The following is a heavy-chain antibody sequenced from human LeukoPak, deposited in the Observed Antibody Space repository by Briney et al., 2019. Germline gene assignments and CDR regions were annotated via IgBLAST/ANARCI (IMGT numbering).Heavy chain of an antibody. CDR3: ASLYSSALYSLVG. J-gene: IGHJ4*02. CDR2: INHSGST. D-gene: IGHD6-19*01. CDR1: GGSFSDSY. V-gene: IGHV4-34*01. Sequence: SETLSLTCAVYGGSFSDSYWTWIRQPPGKGLEWIGEINHSGSTNYNPSLKSRVTISVDTSKNQFSLKLSSVTAADTAVYYCASLYSSALYSLVGWGQGTLVTVSS.